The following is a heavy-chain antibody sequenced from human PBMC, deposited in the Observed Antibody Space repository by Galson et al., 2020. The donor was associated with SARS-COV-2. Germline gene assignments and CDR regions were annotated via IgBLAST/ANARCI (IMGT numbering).Heavy chain of an antibody. Sequence: PGGSLRLSCAASGFTFSSYGMHWVRQAPGKGLEWVAVISYDGSNKYYADSVKGRFTISRDNSKNTLYLQMNSLRAEDTAVYYCAKLGGNSLTWGYWGQGTLVTVSS. D-gene: IGHD2-21*02. J-gene: IGHJ4*02. CDR2: ISYDGSNK. CDR3: AKLGGNSLTWGY. V-gene: IGHV3-30*18. CDR1: GFTFSSYG.